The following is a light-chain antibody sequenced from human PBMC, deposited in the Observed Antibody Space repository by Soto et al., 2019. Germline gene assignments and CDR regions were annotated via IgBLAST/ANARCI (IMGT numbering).Light chain of an antibody. Sequence: AIRMTQSPSSLSASTGDRVTITCRASQGISSYLAWYQQKPGKAPRLLIYKTSNLESGVPSRFSGSGSGTEITLTISSLQPEDFATYYCQQFKNYWTFGQGTKVDIK. V-gene: IGKV1-8*01. CDR2: KTS. J-gene: IGKJ1*01. CDR3: QQFKNYWT. CDR1: QGISSY.